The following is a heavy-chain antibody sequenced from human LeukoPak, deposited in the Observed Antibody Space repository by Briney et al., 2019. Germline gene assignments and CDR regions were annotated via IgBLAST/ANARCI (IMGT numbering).Heavy chain of an antibody. D-gene: IGHD5-24*01. J-gene: IGHJ4*02. CDR2: IYYSGST. CDR3: ARVGEDGYNTFDY. Sequence: SETLPLTCTVSGGSISSYYWSWIRQPPGKGLEWIGYIYYSGSTNYNPSLKSRVTISVDTSKHQFSLKLSSVTAADTAVYYCARVGEDGYNTFDYWGRGTLVTVSS. V-gene: IGHV4-59*01. CDR1: GGSISSYY.